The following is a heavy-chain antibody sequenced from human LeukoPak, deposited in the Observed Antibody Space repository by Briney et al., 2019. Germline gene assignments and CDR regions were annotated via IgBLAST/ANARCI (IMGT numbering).Heavy chain of an antibody. CDR3: ARGGDGYNEPFDY. D-gene: IGHD5-24*01. CDR2: IYHSGST. CDR1: GVSISSGGYS. J-gene: IGHJ4*02. Sequence: SQTLSLTCAVSGVSISSGGYSWSWIRQPPGKGLEWIGYIYHSGSTYYNPSLKSRVPISVDRSKNQFSLKLSSVTAADTAVYYCARGGDGYNEPFDYWGQGTLVTVSS. V-gene: IGHV4-30-2*01.